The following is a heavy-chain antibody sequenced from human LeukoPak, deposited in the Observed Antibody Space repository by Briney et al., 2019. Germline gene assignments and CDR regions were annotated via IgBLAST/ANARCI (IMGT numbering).Heavy chain of an antibody. CDR1: GFTFSTNP. D-gene: IGHD3-22*01. CDR2: ISPDNT. CDR3: AKGTYYYDSSGYYYFDY. Sequence: GGSLRLSCAASGFTFSTNPMSWVRQAPGKGLEWVSAISPDNTYYADSVKGRLTISRDNSKNTLYLQMNSLRAEDTAVYYCAKGTYYYDSSGYYYFDYWGQGTLVTVSS. V-gene: IGHV3-23*01. J-gene: IGHJ4*02.